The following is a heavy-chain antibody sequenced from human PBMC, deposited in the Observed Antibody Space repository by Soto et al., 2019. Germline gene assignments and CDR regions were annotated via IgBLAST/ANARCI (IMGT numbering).Heavy chain of an antibody. Sequence: QVQLVQSGAEVKKPGSSVKVSCKASGGTFSSYAISWVRQAPGQGLEWMGGIIPIFGTANYAQKFQGRVTITADESTSTAYMELSSLRSEGTAVYYCARDQIGGSYYGSDAFDIWGQGTMVTVSS. D-gene: IGHD1-26*01. CDR2: IIPIFGTA. J-gene: IGHJ3*02. V-gene: IGHV1-69*01. CDR3: ARDQIGGSYYGSDAFDI. CDR1: GGTFSSYA.